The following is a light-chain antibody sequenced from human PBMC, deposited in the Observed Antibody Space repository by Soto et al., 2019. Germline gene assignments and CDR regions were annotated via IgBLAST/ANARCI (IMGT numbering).Light chain of an antibody. CDR2: DVS. CDR1: SSDVGDYNS. J-gene: IGLJ1*01. V-gene: IGLV2-11*01. CDR3: CSYVGSYSYV. Sequence: QSVLTQSPSASGSPGQSVTISCIGTSSDVGDYNSVSWYQQHPGKAPKLMIYDVSKRPSGVPDRFSGSKSGNTASLTISGLQAEDEADYYCCSYVGSYSYVFGIGTKVTVL.